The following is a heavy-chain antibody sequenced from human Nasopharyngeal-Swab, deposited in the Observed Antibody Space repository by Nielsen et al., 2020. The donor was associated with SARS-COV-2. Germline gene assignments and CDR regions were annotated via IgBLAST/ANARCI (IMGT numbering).Heavy chain of an antibody. Sequence: GSLRLSCTVSGGSVSSGSYYWSWIRQPPGKGLEWIGYIYYSGSTNYNPSLKSRVTISVDKSKNQFSLKLSSVTAADTAVYYCARDLVGATNYFDYWGQGTLVTVSS. J-gene: IGHJ4*02. CDR3: ARDLVGATNYFDY. CDR1: GGSVSSGSYY. D-gene: IGHD1-26*01. CDR2: IYYSGST. V-gene: IGHV4-61*01.